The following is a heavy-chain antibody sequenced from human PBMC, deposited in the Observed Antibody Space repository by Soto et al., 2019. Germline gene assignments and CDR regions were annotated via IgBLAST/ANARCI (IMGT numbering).Heavy chain of an antibody. CDR3: VRRAGGAVVWYYDL. J-gene: IGHJ2*01. CDR2: VSGRGGSA. D-gene: IGHD2-21*01. CDR1: GFIFNNYA. Sequence: EVQLLESGGGLVQRGGSLRLSCAASGFIFNNYAMTWVRQAPGKGLEWVARVSGRGGSAYYADSVKGRLTISRDNSNNTLYLQMTNVRGEATAVYYCVRRAGGAVVWYYDLWGRGTLVSVFS. V-gene: IGHV3-23*01.